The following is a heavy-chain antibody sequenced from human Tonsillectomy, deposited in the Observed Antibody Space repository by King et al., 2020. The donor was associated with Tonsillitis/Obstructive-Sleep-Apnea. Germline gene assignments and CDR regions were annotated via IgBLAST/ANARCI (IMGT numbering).Heavy chain of an antibody. V-gene: IGHV5-51*01. D-gene: IGHD4-23*01. CDR2: IYPSDSDT. J-gene: IGHJ4*02. CDR3: ARQGLYGDNPDY. CDR1: GYTFSNYW. Sequence: QLVQSGAEVKKPGESLKISCKGSGYTFSNYWIGWVRQMPGKGLEWMGIIYPSDSDTTYSPSFQGQVTISVDKSTSTAYLQWGSLKASDTAMYYCARQGLYGDNPDYWGQGTLVTVSS.